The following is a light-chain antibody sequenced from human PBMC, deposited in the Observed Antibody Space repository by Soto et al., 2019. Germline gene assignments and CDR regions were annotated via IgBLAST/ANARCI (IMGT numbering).Light chain of an antibody. CDR1: SSDVGAYNY. CDR3: SSYAGSNKKI. Sequence: QSALTQPPSASGSPGQSVTISWTGTSSDVGAYNYVSWYQQHPDKAPKLIIYGVTERPSGVPDRFSGSKSGNTASLTVSGLQAEDEADYYCSSYAGSNKKIFGGGTKLTVL. V-gene: IGLV2-8*01. CDR2: GVT. J-gene: IGLJ2*01.